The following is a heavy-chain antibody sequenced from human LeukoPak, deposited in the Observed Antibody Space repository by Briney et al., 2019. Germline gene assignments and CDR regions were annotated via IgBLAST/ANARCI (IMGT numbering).Heavy chain of an antibody. Sequence: PGGSLRLSCAASGFTFSSYSMNWVRQAPGKGLEWVSSISSSSSYIYYADSVKGRFTISRDNAKNSLYLQMNSLRAEDTAVYYCAWLPFDYYYGMDVWGQGTTVTVSS. J-gene: IGHJ6*02. CDR1: GFTFSSYS. D-gene: IGHD5-18*01. CDR2: ISSSSSYI. V-gene: IGHV3-21*01. CDR3: AWLPFDYYYGMDV.